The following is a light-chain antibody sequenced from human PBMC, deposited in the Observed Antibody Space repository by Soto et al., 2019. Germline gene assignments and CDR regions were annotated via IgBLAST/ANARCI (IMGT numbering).Light chain of an antibody. CDR1: QSVSSY. CDR3: QPRSNWPPYT. CDR2: DAS. J-gene: IGKJ2*01. V-gene: IGKV3-11*01. Sequence: EIVLTQSPATLSLSPGERATLSCRASQSVSSYLAWYQQKPGQAPRLLIYDASNRATGIPARFSGSGSGTDFTLTINSLEPEDFAVYYCQPRSNWPPYTFGQGTKLEI.